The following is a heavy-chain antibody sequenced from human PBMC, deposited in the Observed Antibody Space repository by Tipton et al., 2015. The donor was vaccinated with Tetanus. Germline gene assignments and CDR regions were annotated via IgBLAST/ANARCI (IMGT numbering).Heavy chain of an antibody. Sequence: GLVKPSQTLYLSCNVSGGLITTGGYSWGWIRQTPGQGLEWLGYIYQTDRTYYNPSVRGRFTLSRLRSKNQVSLKLSSMDAADTAVYYCVRGRGLGAYSFGFEYWGQGALVTVSS. D-gene: IGHD5-12*01. CDR1: GGLITTGGYS. CDR2: IYQTDRT. CDR3: VRGRGLGAYSFGFEY. J-gene: IGHJ4*02. V-gene: IGHV4-30-2*01.